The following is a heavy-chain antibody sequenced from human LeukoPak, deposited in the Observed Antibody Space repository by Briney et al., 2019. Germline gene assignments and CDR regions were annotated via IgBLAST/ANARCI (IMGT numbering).Heavy chain of an antibody. CDR2: ISGSGGST. D-gene: IGHD6-13*01. CDR3: AKGHSSSWYGEDYFDY. Sequence: QSGGSLRLSCAASGFTFSSYWMSWVRQAPGKGLEWVSAISGSGGSTYYADSVKGRFTISRDNSKNTLYLQMNSLRAEDTAVYYCAKGHSSSWYGEDYFDYWGQGTLVTVSS. V-gene: IGHV3-23*01. J-gene: IGHJ4*02. CDR1: GFTFSSYW.